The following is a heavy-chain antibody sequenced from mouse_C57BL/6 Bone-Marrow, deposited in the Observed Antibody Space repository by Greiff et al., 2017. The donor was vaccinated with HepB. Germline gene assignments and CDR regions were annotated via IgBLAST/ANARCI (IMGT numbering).Heavy chain of an antibody. Sequence: VQGVESGPGLVQPSQSLSITCTVSGFSLTSYGVHWVRQSPGKGLEWLGVIWRGGSTDYNAAFMSRLSITKDNSKSQVFFKMNSLQADDTAIYYCAKNSDYDGRFAYWGQGTLVTVSA. CDR2: IWRGGST. CDR1: GFSLTSYG. V-gene: IGHV2-5*01. J-gene: IGHJ3*01. D-gene: IGHD2-4*01. CDR3: AKNSDYDGRFAY.